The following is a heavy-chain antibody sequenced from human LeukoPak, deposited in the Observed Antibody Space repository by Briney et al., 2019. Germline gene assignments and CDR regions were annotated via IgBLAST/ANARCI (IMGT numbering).Heavy chain of an antibody. CDR1: GYSFTSYW. J-gene: IGHJ3*02. CDR3: AGRYYFGSGSYLPAFDI. D-gene: IGHD3-10*01. Sequence: GESLKISCKGSGYSFTSYWIGWVRQMPGKGLEWMGIIYPGDSDTRYGPSFQGQVTISADKSIATAYLQWSSLKASDTAMYYCAGRYYFGSGSYLPAFDIWGQGTMVTVSS. CDR2: IYPGDSDT. V-gene: IGHV5-51*01.